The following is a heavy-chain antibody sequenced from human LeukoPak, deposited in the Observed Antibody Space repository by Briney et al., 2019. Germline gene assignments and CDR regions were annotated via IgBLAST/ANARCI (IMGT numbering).Heavy chain of an antibody. D-gene: IGHD2-8*01. CDR1: GGSISSGGYY. CDR2: IYYSGST. Sequence: SQTLSLTCTVSGGSISSGGYYWSWIRQHPGKGLEWIGYIYYSGSTYYNPSLKSRVTISVDTSKNQFSLKLSSVTAADTAVYYCAALNCTNGVCYTSDYWGQGTLVTVSS. V-gene: IGHV4-31*03. J-gene: IGHJ4*02. CDR3: AALNCTNGVCYTSDY.